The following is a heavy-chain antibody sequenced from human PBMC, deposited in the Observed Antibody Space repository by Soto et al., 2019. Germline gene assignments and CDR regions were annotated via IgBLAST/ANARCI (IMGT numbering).Heavy chain of an antibody. CDR1: GGSFSGYY. J-gene: IGHJ4*02. D-gene: IGHD1-26*01. Sequence: SETLSLTCAVYGGSFSGYYWSWIRQPPGKGLEWIGFISYSGSTYYNASLKSRVTISVDTSKNQFSLKLTSVTAADTAVYYCARGFGSDFAYWGQGTLVTVSS. CDR3: ARGFGSDFAY. V-gene: IGHV4-34*01. CDR2: ISYSGST.